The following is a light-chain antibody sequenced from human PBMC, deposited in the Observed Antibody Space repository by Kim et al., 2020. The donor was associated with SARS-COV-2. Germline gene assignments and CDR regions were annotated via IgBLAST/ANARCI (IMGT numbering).Light chain of an antibody. CDR1: NIGSKS. J-gene: IGLJ2*01. CDR2: YDS. Sequence: APGKTARITCGGNNIGSKSVHWYQQKPGQAPVLVIYYDSDRPSGIPERFSGSTSGSTATLTISRVEAGDEADYYCQVWDSSSDHVVFGGGTQLTVL. CDR3: QVWDSSSDHVV. V-gene: IGLV3-21*04.